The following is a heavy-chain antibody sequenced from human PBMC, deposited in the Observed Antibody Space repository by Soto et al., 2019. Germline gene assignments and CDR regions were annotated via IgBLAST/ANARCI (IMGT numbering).Heavy chain of an antibody. CDR3: ARDMRNYYDSSGYYTATYYYYGMDV. J-gene: IGHJ6*02. CDR1: GFTFSSYS. CDR2: ISSSSSYI. D-gene: IGHD3-22*01. V-gene: IGHV3-21*01. Sequence: PGGSLRLSCAASGFTFSSYSMNWVRQAPGKGLEWVSSISSSSSYIYYAESVKGRFTISRDNAKNSLYLQMNSLRAEDTAVYYCARDMRNYYDSSGYYTATYYYYGMDVWGQGTTVTVSS.